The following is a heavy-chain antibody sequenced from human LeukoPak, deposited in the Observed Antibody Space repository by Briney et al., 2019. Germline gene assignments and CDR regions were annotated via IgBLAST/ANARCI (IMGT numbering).Heavy chain of an antibody. CDR3: ARLPGGRYPNWFDP. CDR2: IYHSGST. D-gene: IGHD3-16*01. V-gene: IGHV4-38-2*02. J-gene: IGHJ5*02. Sequence: PSETLSLTCTVSGYSISSGYYWGWIRQPPGKGLEWIGSIYHSGSTYYNPSLKSRVTISVDTSKNQFSLKLSSVTAADTAVYYCARLPGGRYPNWFDPWGQGTLVTVSS. CDR1: GYSISSGYY.